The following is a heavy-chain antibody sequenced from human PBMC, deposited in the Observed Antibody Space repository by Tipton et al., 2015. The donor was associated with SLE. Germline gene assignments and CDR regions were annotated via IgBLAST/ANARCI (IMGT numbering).Heavy chain of an antibody. D-gene: IGHD2-2*01. CDR1: GYTFTSYG. CDR2: ISAYNGNT. J-gene: IGHJ1*01. V-gene: IGHV1-18*01. CDR3: AREREYCSSTSCLGYFQH. Sequence: QVQLVQSGAEVKKPGASVKDSCKASGYTFTSYGISWVRQAPGQGLEWIGWISAYNGNTNYAQKLQGRVPMTTDTSTSQAYMELRSLRSDDTAVYYCAREREYCSSTSCLGYFQHWGQGTLVTVSS.